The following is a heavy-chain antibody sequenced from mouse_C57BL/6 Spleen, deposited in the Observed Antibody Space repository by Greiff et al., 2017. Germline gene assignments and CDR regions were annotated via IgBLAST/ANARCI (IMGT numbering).Heavy chain of an antibody. CDR3: ARSADGYYEGYAMDY. V-gene: IGHV1-26*01. Sequence: EVQLQQSGPELVKPGASVKISCKASGYTFTDYYMNWVKQSHGKSLEWIGDINPNNGGTSYNQKFKGKATLTVDKSSSTAYMALRSLTSEDSAVYYCARSADGYYEGYAMDYWGQGTSVTVSS. CDR2: INPNNGGT. D-gene: IGHD2-3*01. CDR1: GYTFTDYY. J-gene: IGHJ4*01.